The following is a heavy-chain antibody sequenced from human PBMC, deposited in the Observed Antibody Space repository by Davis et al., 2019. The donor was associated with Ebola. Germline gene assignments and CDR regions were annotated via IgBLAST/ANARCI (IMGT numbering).Heavy chain of an antibody. D-gene: IGHD5-12*01. CDR1: GVSFSGNY. CDR2: INHSGST. Sequence: MPSETLSLTCAVYGVSFSGNYWSWIRQPPGKGLEWIGQINHSGSTNYNPSLKSRVTISVDTSKNQFSLKLSSVTAADTAVYYCARGLHGYDRYTALAYWGQGTLVTVSS. V-gene: IGHV4-34*01. CDR3: ARGLHGYDRYTALAY. J-gene: IGHJ4*02.